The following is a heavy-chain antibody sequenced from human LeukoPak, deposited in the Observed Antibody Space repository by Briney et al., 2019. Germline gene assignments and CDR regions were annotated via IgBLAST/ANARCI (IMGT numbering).Heavy chain of an antibody. V-gene: IGHV4-31*03. CDR1: GGSISSGGYY. CDR3: ARFSNDHGVKFDY. CDR2: IYYSGTA. J-gene: IGHJ4*02. Sequence: TLSLTCPVSGGSISSGGYYWSWVRQHPEKGLEWIGYIYYSGTAYYNPSLKSRVTMSVDTSKNQFSLKLDSVTAADTAVYYCARFSNDHGVKFDYWGQGTLVTVSS. D-gene: IGHD4-17*01.